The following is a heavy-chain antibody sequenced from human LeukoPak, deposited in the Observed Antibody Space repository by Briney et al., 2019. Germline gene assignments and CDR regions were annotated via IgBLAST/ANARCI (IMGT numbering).Heavy chain of an antibody. J-gene: IGHJ4*02. CDR2: MYLSGTT. D-gene: IGHD3-22*01. CDR1: GDSINSLDL. Sequence: SETLSLTCTVSGDSINSLDLWSWVRQPPGKGLEWIGEMYLSGTTHSNPSVKSRVTISIDKSENQFFLNLSSVTAADTAVYYCAGLVGRYSSGLYYYYFDYWGQGTLVTVSS. V-gene: IGHV4-4*02. CDR3: AGLVGRYSSGLYYYYFDY.